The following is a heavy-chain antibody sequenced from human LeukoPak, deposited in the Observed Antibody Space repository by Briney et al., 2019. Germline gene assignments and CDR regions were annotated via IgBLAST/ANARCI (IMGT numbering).Heavy chain of an antibody. Sequence: ASVKLSCKASGYTFTSYYMHWVRQAPGQGLEWMGIINPSGGSTSYAQKFQGRVTMTRDTSTSTVYMELSSLRSEDTAVYYCAPLISTGRAFDYWGKGALVTVSS. CDR3: APLISTGRAFDY. D-gene: IGHD1-1*01. CDR1: GYTFTSYY. CDR2: INPSGGST. V-gene: IGHV1-46*01. J-gene: IGHJ4*02.